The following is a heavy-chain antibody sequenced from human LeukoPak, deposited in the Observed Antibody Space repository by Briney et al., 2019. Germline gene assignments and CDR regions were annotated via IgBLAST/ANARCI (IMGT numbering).Heavy chain of an antibody. CDR2: ISSTGSTK. Sequence: EPGGSLRLSCAASGLTFSSYEMYWVRQVPGKGLEWVSYISSTGSTKYYADSVKGRFTVSRDNAKNSLYLQMNSLRAEDTAVYYCATLTVASPFDYWGQGALVTVSS. V-gene: IGHV3-48*03. CDR1: GLTFSSYE. D-gene: IGHD6-19*01. CDR3: ATLTVASPFDY. J-gene: IGHJ4*02.